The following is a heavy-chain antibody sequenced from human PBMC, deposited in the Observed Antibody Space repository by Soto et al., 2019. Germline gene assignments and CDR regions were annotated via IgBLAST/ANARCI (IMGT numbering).Heavy chain of an antibody. CDR2: IIPIFGTA. V-gene: IGHV1-69*06. J-gene: IGHJ5*02. CDR1: GGTFSSYA. Sequence: SVKVSCKASGGTFSSYAISWVRQAPGQGLEWMGGIIPIFGTANYAQKFQGRVTITADKSTSTAYMELSSLRSEDTAVYYCARGMNTLNWFDPWGQGTLVTVSS. CDR3: ARGMNTLNWFDP.